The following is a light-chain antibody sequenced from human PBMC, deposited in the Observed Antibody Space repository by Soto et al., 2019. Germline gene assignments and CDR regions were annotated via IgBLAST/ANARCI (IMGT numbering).Light chain of an antibody. V-gene: IGKV1-5*03. CDR3: QQYNSYGYT. CDR1: QSISNW. Sequence: DIQMTQSPSTLSASVGDRVTITCRASQSISNWLAWYQQKPGKAPKLLIYKASTLESGVPSRFSGSGSGTEFTLTISSLQPDDFETYFCQQYNSYGYTFGQGTKLDIK. J-gene: IGKJ2*01. CDR2: KAS.